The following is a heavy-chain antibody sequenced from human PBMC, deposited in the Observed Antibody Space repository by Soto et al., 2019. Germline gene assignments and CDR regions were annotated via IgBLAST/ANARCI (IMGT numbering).Heavy chain of an antibody. V-gene: IGHV3-7*03. J-gene: IGHJ4*02. CDR1: VFTFSTYW. CDR3: ARAPRNGDYPDY. D-gene: IGHD4-17*01. Sequence: GGSLRLSCAASVFTFSTYWMTLVRQAPGEGLEWVANIKQDGSEEYYVDSVKGRLTISRDNAKNSLYLQIRSVRAEDTAVYFCARAPRNGDYPDYWGQGTLVTVSS. CDR2: IKQDGSEE.